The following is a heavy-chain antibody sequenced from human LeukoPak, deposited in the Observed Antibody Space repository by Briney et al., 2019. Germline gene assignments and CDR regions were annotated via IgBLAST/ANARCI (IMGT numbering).Heavy chain of an antibody. V-gene: IGHV3-43*02. CDR3: AKDTGITPSGISGFFDF. J-gene: IGHJ4*02. D-gene: IGHD6-13*01. CDR1: GFSFDDYA. CDR2: ISGDGDST. Sequence: GGSLRPSCAASGFSFDDYAMHWVRQAPGKGLEWVSLISGDGDSTYYADSVKGRFTISRDNSKDSLYLQMNSLRTEDTALYYCAKDTGITPSGISGFFDFWGQGTLVTASS.